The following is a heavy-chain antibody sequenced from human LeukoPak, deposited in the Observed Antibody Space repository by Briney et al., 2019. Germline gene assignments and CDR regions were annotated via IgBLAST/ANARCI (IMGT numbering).Heavy chain of an antibody. CDR3: AIRRWDY. D-gene: IGHD4-23*01. CDR2: ISSSSSTI. J-gene: IGHJ4*02. V-gene: IGHV3-48*01. Sequence: GGSLRLSCAVSGLTLSSYSMNWVRQAPGKGPEWVSYISSSSSTIYYADSVKGRFTISRDNAKNSLYLQMNSLRAEDTAVYYCAIRRWDYWGQGTLVTVSS. CDR1: GLTLSSYS.